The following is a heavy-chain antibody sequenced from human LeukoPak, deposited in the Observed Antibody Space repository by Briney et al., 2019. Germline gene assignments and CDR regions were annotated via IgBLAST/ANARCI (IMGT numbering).Heavy chain of an antibody. Sequence: GGSLRLSCAASGITFSSYSMSWVRQAPGKGLEWVSAISGSGGSTYYADSVKGRFTISRDNSKNTLYLQMNSLRAEDTAVYYCAKGSSSSYYYYYTDVWGKGTTVTVSS. CDR3: AKGSSSSYYYYYTDV. V-gene: IGHV3-23*01. CDR1: GITFSSYS. CDR2: ISGSGGST. D-gene: IGHD6-6*01. J-gene: IGHJ6*03.